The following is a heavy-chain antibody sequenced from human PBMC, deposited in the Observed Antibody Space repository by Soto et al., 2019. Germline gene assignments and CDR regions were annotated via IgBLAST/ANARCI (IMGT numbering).Heavy chain of an antibody. CDR1: GFTFSSYS. Sequence: PGGSLRLSCAASGFTFSSYSMNWVRQAPGKGLEWVSYISSSSSTKHYADSVKGRFTISRDNAKNSLYLQMNSLRAEDTAVYYCARVAYYYDSSGYLYWGQGSLVTVSS. CDR3: ARVAYYYDSSGYLY. V-gene: IGHV3-48*01. J-gene: IGHJ4*02. CDR2: ISSSSSTK. D-gene: IGHD3-22*01.